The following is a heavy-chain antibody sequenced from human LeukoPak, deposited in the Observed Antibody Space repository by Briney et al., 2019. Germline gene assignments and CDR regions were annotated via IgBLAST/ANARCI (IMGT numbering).Heavy chain of an antibody. CDR1: GFLFSNSW. CDR3: LRDRGYSTFDY. D-gene: IGHD4-23*01. V-gene: IGHV3-7*03. CDR2: IKQDGSEK. Sequence: GGSLRLSCEASGFLFSNSWMSWVRQAPGKGLEWVANIKQDGSEKNYVDSVKGRHTISRENAKGTLYLKMNSVRAEDTAVYFYLRDRGYSTFDYWGQGTLVTVSS. J-gene: IGHJ4*02.